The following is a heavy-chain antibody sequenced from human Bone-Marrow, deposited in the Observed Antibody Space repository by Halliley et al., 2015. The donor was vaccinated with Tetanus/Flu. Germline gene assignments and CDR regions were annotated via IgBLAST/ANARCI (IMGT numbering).Heavy chain of an antibody. D-gene: IGHD1-1*01. V-gene: IGHV4-31*03. CDR1: GGFIRSGGYY. J-gene: IGHJ5*02. Sequence: TLSLTCTVSGGFIRSGGYYWSWIRQHPGKGLEWIGNIYYSGSTYYNPSLKSRVTISVDTSKNQFSLKLSSVTAADTAVYYCARGVGNNPFDPWGQRPLVTVSS. CDR2: IYYSGST. CDR3: ARGVGNNPFDP.